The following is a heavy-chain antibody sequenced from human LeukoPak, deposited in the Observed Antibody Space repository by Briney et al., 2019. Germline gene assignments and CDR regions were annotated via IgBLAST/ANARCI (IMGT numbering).Heavy chain of an antibody. J-gene: IGHJ6*03. CDR3: ASGGESDFWSGQNYYYYYYYMDV. CDR2: INPNSGGT. V-gene: IGHV1-2*06. CDR1: GYTFTGYY. Sequence: ASVKVSCKASGYTFTGYYMHWVRQAPGQGLEWMGRINPNSGGTKYAQKFQGRVTMPRDTSISTAYMELSRLRSDDTAVYYCASGGESDFWSGQNYYYYYYYMDVWGKGTTVTVSS. D-gene: IGHD3-3*01.